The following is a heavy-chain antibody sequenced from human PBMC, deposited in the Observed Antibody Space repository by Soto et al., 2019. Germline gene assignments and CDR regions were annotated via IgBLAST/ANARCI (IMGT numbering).Heavy chain of an antibody. CDR1: GYTFTSYD. CDR2: MNPNSGNT. CDR3: ARGSTLVVALSKDYYYYYYMDV. V-gene: IGHV1-8*01. D-gene: IGHD2-15*01. J-gene: IGHJ6*03. Sequence: ASVKVSCKASGYTFTSYDINWVRQATGQGLEWMGWMNPNSGNTGYAQKFQGRVTMTRNTSISTAYMELSSLRSEDTAVYYCARGSTLVVALSKDYYYYYYMDVWGKGTTDTVSS.